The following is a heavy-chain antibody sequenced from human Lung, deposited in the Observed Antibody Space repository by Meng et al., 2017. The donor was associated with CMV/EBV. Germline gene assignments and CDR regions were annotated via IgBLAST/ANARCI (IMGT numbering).Heavy chain of an antibody. J-gene: IGHJ5*02. Sequence: AGSLTLSCAASGFSFNTYGMHWVRQAPGKGLEWVANIWHDGRIQYYADSVKGRFTISRENSKNTVYLQMNSLRAEDTAVYYCAKGGDCASASCSPSGSWGQGTLVTVSS. CDR3: AKGGDCASASCSPSGS. V-gene: IGHV3-33*06. CDR2: IWHDGRIQ. D-gene: IGHD2-2*01. CDR1: GFSFNTYG.